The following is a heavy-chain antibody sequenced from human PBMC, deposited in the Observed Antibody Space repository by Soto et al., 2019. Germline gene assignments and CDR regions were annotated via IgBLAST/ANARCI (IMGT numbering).Heavy chain of an antibody. D-gene: IGHD3-10*01. Sequence: QVQLQESGPGLVKPSETLSLTCTVSGVSINTFYWNWIRQPPGKGLEWIGFISYGGTTNYNPSLKSRVTISIDTSRSQFSLKLTSVTAADTAVYYCARQIRDGSGTYHFDYWGQGTLVTVSS. J-gene: IGHJ4*02. V-gene: IGHV4-59*08. CDR2: ISYGGTT. CDR3: ARQIRDGSGTYHFDY. CDR1: GVSINTFY.